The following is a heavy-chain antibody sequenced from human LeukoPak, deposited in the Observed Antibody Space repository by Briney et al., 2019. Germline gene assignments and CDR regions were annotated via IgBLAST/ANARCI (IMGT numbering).Heavy chain of an antibody. CDR3: ARGSTYYDFWSGYRAYYYYYMDV. Sequence: SETLSLTCAVYGGSFSGYYWSWIRQPPGKGLGWIGEINHSGSTNYNPSLKSRVTISVDTSKNQFSLKLSSVTAADTAVYYCARGSTYYDFWSGYRAYYYYYMDVWGKGTTVTVSS. CDR1: GGSFSGYY. J-gene: IGHJ6*03. V-gene: IGHV4-34*01. CDR2: INHSGST. D-gene: IGHD3-3*01.